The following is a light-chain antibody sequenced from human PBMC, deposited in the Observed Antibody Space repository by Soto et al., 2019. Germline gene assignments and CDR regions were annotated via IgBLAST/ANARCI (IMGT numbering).Light chain of an antibody. CDR2: EVS. V-gene: IGLV2-8*01. Sequence: QSALTQPPSASGSPGQSVTISCTGTSSDVGGYNYVSWYQQHPGKAPKLMIYEVSKRPSGVPDRFSGSKSGNTASLTVSGLQAEGEADYYCSSYASSNNLVFGGGTQLTVL. J-gene: IGLJ7*01. CDR3: SSYASSNNLV. CDR1: SSDVGGYNY.